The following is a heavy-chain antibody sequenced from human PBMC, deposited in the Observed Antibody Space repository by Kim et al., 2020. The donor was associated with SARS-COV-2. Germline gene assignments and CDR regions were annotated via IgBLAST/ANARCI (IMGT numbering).Heavy chain of an antibody. D-gene: IGHD3-10*01. Sequence: GGSLRLSCAASGFTVSSNYMSWVRQAPGKGLEWVSVIYSGGSTYYADSVKGRFTISRDNSKNTLYLQMNSLRAEDTAVYYCARTQLLWFGELLGYFDYWGQGTLVTVSS. J-gene: IGHJ4*02. V-gene: IGHV3-66*01. CDR3: ARTQLLWFGELLGYFDY. CDR1: GFTVSSNY. CDR2: IYSGGST.